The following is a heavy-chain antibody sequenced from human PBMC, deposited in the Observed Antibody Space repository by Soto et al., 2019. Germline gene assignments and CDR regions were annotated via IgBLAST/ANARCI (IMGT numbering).Heavy chain of an antibody. V-gene: IGHV4-31*03. CDR2: IYYSGST. J-gene: IGHJ5*02. Sequence: QVQLQESGPGLVKPSQTLSLTCTVSGGSISSGGYYWSWIRQHPGKGLEWIGYIYYSGSTYYNPSLKSRVTISVDTSKNQFSLKLSSVTAADTAVYYCARGPRQWLAPNHQWFDPWGQGTLVTVSS. CDR1: GGSISSGGYY. D-gene: IGHD6-19*01. CDR3: ARGPRQWLAPNHQWFDP.